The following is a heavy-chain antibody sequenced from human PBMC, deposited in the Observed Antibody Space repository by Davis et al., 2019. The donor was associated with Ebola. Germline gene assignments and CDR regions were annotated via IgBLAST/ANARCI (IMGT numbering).Heavy chain of an antibody. CDR3: AKTVGWLQQSGEEYFQN. D-gene: IGHD5-24*01. CDR2: ISGSATTV. V-gene: IGHV3-11*01. Sequence: GGSLRLSCAGSGFTFSDYYMSWIRQAPGRGLEWVSFISGSATTVSYADSVRGRFTTSRDNAKNSLYLQMHSLRAEDTAVYYCAKTVGWLQQSGEEYFQNWGQGTLVTVS. CDR1: GFTFSDYY. J-gene: IGHJ1*01.